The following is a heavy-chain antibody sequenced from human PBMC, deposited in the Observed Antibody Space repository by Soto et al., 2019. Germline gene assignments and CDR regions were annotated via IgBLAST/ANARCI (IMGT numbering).Heavy chain of an antibody. J-gene: IGHJ5*02. CDR1: GFTFSTYG. Sequence: GGSLRLSCAASGFTFSTYGMHWVRQAPGKGLEWVALIWYDGSIKYHADSVKGRFTVSRDNSKNTLYLQMNSLRAEDTAVYYCARDSDFWGGTQAIDPWGQGTLVTVSS. V-gene: IGHV3-33*01. CDR2: IWYDGSIK. CDR3: ARDSDFWGGTQAIDP. D-gene: IGHD3-3*01.